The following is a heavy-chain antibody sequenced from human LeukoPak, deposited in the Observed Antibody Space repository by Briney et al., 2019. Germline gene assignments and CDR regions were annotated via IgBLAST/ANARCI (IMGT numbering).Heavy chain of an antibody. CDR3: TKWALYGQWLVL. D-gene: IGHD6-19*01. CDR2: ISGSGGST. Sequence: AGSLRLSCAASGFTFSSYAISWVRQAPGTGLEWVSAISGSGGSTYYPDSVKGRFTTSGNNTKNTLYMQMNSLRAEDTAVYYCTKWALYGQWLVLWGQGTLVTVSS. CDR1: GFTFSSYA. J-gene: IGHJ4*02. V-gene: IGHV3-23*01.